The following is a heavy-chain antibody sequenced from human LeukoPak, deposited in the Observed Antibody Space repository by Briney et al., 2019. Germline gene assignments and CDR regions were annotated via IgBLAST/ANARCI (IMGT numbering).Heavy chain of an antibody. V-gene: IGHV1-69*01. J-gene: IGHJ4*01. CDR2: IIPIFGTA. D-gene: IGHD5-24*01. CDR3: ARGGVXKATIXXFDY. CDR1: GGTFSNYA. Sequence: ASVKVSCKASGGTFSNYAISWVRQAPGQGLEWMGGIIPIFGTANYAQKFQGRVTITADESTYTAYMELSSLRSEDTAVYYCARGGVXKATIXXFDYXXXGTLVTVSS.